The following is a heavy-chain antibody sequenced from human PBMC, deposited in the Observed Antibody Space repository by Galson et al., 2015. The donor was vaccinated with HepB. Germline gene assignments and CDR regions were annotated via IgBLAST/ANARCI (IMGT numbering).Heavy chain of an antibody. D-gene: IGHD4-11*01. Sequence: QSGAEVKKPGESLRISCKGSGYNFTNYCISWVRQMPGKGLEWMGKIDPTDSYTNYSPSFQGHVTISADKSISTAYLQWTSLKASDTAMYYCAREGVLSDYNKWFDSWGQGTLVTASS. CDR2: IDPTDSYT. V-gene: IGHV5-10-1*01. J-gene: IGHJ5*01. CDR1: GYNFTNYC. CDR3: AREGVLSDYNKWFDS.